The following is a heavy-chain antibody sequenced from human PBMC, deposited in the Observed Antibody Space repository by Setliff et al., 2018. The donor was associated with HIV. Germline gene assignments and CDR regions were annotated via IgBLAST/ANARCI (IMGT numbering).Heavy chain of an antibody. V-gene: IGHV1-2*06. CDR3: ERDGGLGVAGYIDY. CDR2: INPNNGGT. Sequence: ASVKVSCKASGYTFTAYYMHWVRQAPGQGLEWVGRINPNNGGTNYAQKFQGRVTITRDTSISTAYMELSRLRSDATAIYYCERDGGLGVAGYIDYWGLGTLVTVSS. D-gene: IGHD6-19*01. CDR1: GYTFTAYY. J-gene: IGHJ4*02.